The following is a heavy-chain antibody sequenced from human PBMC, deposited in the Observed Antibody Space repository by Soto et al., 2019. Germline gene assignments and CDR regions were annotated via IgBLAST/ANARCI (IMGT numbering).Heavy chain of an antibody. J-gene: IGHJ6*02. V-gene: IGHV5-51*01. D-gene: IGHD2-21*01. CDR2: IYPGDSDT. CDR1: GYSFTSYW. Sequence: PGESLKISCKGSGYSFTSYWIGWVRQMPGKGLEWMGIIYPGDSDTRYSPSFQGQVTISADKSISTAYLQWNSLKASDTAMYYCANRVHGDYTGKDYYAMDVWGQETTLTVSS. CDR3: ANRVHGDYTGKDYYAMDV.